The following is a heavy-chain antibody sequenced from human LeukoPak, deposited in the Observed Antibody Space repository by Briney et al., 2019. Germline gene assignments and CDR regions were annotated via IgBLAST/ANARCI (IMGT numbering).Heavy chain of an antibody. J-gene: IGHJ4*02. CDR2: INDDGSTT. CDR1: GFTFSNSW. Sequence: PGGSLRLSCAASGFTFSNSWMHWVRQAPGKGLVWVSRINDDGSTTNYADSVKGRFTISRDNAKNTLYLQMNSLRGEDTAVYYCARALGSSSDFWGQGTLVTVSS. CDR3: ARALGSSSDF. V-gene: IGHV3-74*01. D-gene: IGHD1-26*01.